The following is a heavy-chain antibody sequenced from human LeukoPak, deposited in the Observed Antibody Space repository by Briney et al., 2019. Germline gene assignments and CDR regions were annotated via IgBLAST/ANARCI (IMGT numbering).Heavy chain of an antibody. Sequence: SETLSLTCAVYGGSFSGYYWSWVRQPPGKGLEWVGYIYYSGTTNYNPSLKSRITISIDTSKNQFSLKLNSVTAADTAVYYCARIYYDNSGYSNFDQWGQGTLVTVSS. CDR3: ARIYYDNSGYSNFDQ. CDR2: IYYSGTT. CDR1: GGSFSGYY. J-gene: IGHJ4*02. D-gene: IGHD3-22*01. V-gene: IGHV4-59*01.